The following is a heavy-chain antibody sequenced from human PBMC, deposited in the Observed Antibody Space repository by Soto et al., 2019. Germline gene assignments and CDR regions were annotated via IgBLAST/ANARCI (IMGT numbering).Heavy chain of an antibody. CDR1: GYSFISYW. CDR2: IYPADSDT. D-gene: IGHD4-17*01. V-gene: IGHV5-51*01. Sequence: ESLKISCQACGYSFISYWIGWVRQMPGKGLEWMGTIYPADSDTRYSPSFEGQVTISADKSISTAYMQWNSLKASDTAMYFCARKDYGGNSIDYWGQGTLVTVSS. CDR3: ARKDYGGNSIDY. J-gene: IGHJ4*02.